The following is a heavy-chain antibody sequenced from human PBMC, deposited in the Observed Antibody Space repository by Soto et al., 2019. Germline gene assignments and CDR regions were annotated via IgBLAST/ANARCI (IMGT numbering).Heavy chain of an antibody. V-gene: IGHV3-33*01. D-gene: IGHD1-1*01. J-gene: IGHJ4*02. CDR1: GSSFTTIA. CDR3: ATSYRAYHDIGY. Sequence: GGSLTLARAATGSSFTTIAMHWVRQAPGKGLEWVAMIWFDGSRKYYADSMKGRFTISRDNSKNTLYLQMNSLRADDTAIYYCATSYRAYHDIGYWGQGT. CDR2: IWFDGSRK.